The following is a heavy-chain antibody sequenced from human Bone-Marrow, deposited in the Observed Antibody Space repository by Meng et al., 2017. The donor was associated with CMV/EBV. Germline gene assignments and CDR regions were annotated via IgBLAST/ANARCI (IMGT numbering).Heavy chain of an antibody. CDR2: ISGSGGST. V-gene: IGHV3-21*01. D-gene: IGHD5-12*01. J-gene: IGHJ4*02. Sequence: GESLKISCAASGFTFSSYGMHWVRQAPGKGLEWVSAISGSGGSTYYADSVKGRFTISRDNAKNSLYLQMNSLRAEDTAVYYCARDDVWLWGQGTLVTV. CDR3: ARDDVWL. CDR1: GFTFSSYG.